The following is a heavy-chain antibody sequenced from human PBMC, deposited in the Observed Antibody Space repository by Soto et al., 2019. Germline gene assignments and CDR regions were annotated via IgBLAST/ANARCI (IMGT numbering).Heavy chain of an antibody. J-gene: IGHJ4*02. V-gene: IGHV5-10-1*01. CDR2: IDPSDSQT. D-gene: IGHD3-22*01. Sequence: GESLKISCKGSGYSFAGYWSTWVRQKPGKGLEWMGRIDPSDSQTYYSPSFRGHVTISATKSITTVFLQWSSLRASDTAMYYCARQIYDSDTGPNFQYYFDSWGQGTPVTVSS. CDR1: GYSFAGYW. CDR3: ARQIYDSDTGPNFQYYFDS.